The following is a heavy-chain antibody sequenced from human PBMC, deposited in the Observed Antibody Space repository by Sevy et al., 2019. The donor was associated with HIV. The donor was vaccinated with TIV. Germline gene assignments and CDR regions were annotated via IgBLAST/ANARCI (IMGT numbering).Heavy chain of an antibody. CDR2: IYTSGST. V-gene: IGHV4-61*02. J-gene: IGHJ4*02. CDR3: AGRIAGAAFDY. CDR1: GGSFSSSSYY. Sequence: SETLSLTCTVSGGSFSSSSYYWNWIRQPAGRGLEWIGRIYTSGSTNYNPSLKSRVTMSVDTSKNQFSLKLSSVTAADTAVYYCAGRIAGAAFDYWGQGNLVTVSS. D-gene: IGHD6-19*01.